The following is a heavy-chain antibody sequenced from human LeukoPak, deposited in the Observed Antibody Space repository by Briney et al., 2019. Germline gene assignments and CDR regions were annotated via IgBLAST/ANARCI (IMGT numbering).Heavy chain of an antibody. CDR1: GYTFTSYG. CDR3: ARVNDYDSSGYPL. V-gene: IGHV1-18*01. J-gene: IGHJ4*02. Sequence: GGSLRLSCAASGYTFTSYGISWVRQAPGQGLEWMGWISAYNGNTNYAQKLQGRVTMTTDTSTSTAYMELRSLRSDDTAVYYCARVNDYDSSGYPLWGQGTLVTVSS. D-gene: IGHD3-22*01. CDR2: ISAYNGNT.